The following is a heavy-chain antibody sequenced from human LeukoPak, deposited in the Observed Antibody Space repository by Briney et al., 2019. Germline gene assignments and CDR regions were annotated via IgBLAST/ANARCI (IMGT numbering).Heavy chain of an antibody. CDR3: ARGAYCSGGSCYSPWFDP. CDR2: IIPILGIA. J-gene: IGHJ5*02. V-gene: IGHV1-69*04. D-gene: IGHD2-15*01. CDR1: GGTFSSYA. Sequence: SVKVPCKASGGTFSSYAISWVRQAPGQGLEWMGRIIPILGIANYARKFQGRVTITADKSTSTAYMELSSLRSEDTAVYYCARGAYCSGGSCYSPWFDPWGQGTLVTVSS.